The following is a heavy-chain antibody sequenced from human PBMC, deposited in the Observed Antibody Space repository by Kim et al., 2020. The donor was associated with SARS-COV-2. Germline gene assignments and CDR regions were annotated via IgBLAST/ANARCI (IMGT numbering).Heavy chain of an antibody. V-gene: IGHV3-48*03. CDR1: GFTFSSYE. CDR2: ISSSGSSI. J-gene: IGHJ5*01. Sequence: GGSPRLSCAASGFTFSSYEMNWVRQAPGKGLEWVSYISSSGSSIYYADSVKGRFTISRDNAKNSLYLQMNSLRAEDTAVYYCAREAVLLYSSSWYSAWF. CDR3: AREAVLLYSSSWYSAWF. D-gene: IGHD6-13*01.